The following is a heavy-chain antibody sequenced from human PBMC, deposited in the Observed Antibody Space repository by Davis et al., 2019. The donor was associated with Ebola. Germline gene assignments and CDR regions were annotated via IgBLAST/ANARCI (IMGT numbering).Heavy chain of an antibody. Sequence: PSETLSLTCAVYGGSFSGYYWSWIRQPPGKGLEWIGEINHSGSTNYNPSLKSRVTISVDTSKNQFSLKLSSVTAADTAVYYCAGGGYYPNWFDPWGQGTLVTVSS. V-gene: IGHV4-34*01. CDR1: GGSFSGYY. D-gene: IGHD3-22*01. CDR2: INHSGST. CDR3: AGGGYYPNWFDP. J-gene: IGHJ5*02.